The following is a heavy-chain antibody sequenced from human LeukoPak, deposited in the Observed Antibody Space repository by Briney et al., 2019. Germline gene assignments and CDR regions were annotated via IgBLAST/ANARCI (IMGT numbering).Heavy chain of an antibody. CDR3: ARRSSGGGVFDY. V-gene: IGHV4-59*08. D-gene: IGHD6-25*01. J-gene: IGHJ4*02. CDR2: IFYSGST. Sequence: SETLSLTCTVSGDSLSSYYWTWIRQPPGKALEWIGYIFYSGSTNYNPSLKSRVTISLDTSKNQFSLKLSSVTAADTAVYYCARRSSGGGVFDYWGQGTLVTVSS. CDR1: GDSLSSYY.